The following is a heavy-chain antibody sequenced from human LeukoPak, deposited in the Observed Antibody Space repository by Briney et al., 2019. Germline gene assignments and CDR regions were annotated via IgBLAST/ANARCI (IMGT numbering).Heavy chain of an antibody. Sequence: KASETLSLTCTVSGGSIRSNYYWSWIRQPPGKGLEWIGYIYYTGSTNYNSSLKSRVTISVDTSKNQFSLNLSSVTAADTAMYYCARAVLATKSEHWFDSWGQGTLVTVSS. D-gene: IGHD2-8*01. CDR2: IYYTGST. J-gene: IGHJ5*01. V-gene: IGHV4-59*01. CDR1: GGSIRSNYY. CDR3: ARAVLATKSEHWFDS.